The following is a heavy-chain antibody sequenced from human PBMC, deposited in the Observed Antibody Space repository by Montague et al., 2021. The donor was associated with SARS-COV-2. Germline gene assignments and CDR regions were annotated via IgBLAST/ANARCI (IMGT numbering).Heavy chain of an antibody. CDR2: INHSGST. Sequence: SETLSLTCAVYGGSFSGYSWSWIRQPPGKGLEWIGEINHSGSTXXXPSXXXRVTISVDTSKNQFSLRLSSVTAADTAVYYCARRSRVVTAIWALRTSLTSWFDPWRQGTLDTVSS. CDR3: ARRSRVVTAIWALRTSLTSWFDP. CDR1: GGSFSGYS. V-gene: IGHV4-34*01. J-gene: IGHJ5*02. D-gene: IGHD2-21*02.